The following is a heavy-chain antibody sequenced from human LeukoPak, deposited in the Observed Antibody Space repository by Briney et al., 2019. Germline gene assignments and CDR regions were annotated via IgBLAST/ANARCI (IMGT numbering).Heavy chain of an antibody. CDR1: GFTFDDYG. J-gene: IGHJ4*02. V-gene: IGHV3-20*04. Sequence: PGGSLRLSCAASGFTFDDYGMRWVRHAPGKGMEWVSGINWNGGSTGYADSVKGRFTISRDNAKNSLYLQMNSLRAEDTALYYCARVSGLGSYYDSSGYPDYWGQGTLVTVSS. CDR3: ARVSGLGSYYDSSGYPDY. D-gene: IGHD3-22*01. CDR2: INWNGGST.